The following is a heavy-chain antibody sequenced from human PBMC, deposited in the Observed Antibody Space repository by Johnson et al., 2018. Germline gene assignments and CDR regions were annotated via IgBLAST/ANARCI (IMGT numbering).Heavy chain of an antibody. Sequence: VQLVESGGGLVQPGGSLRLSCAASGFTFSSYDMHWVRQATGKGLEWVSAIGTAGDTYYPGSVKGRFTISRENAKNSLDVQLNGLRAGATAVYYCARGCSGGSFLEALDISGQGTMVTVSS. CDR3: ARGCSGGSFLEALDI. J-gene: IGHJ3*02. CDR2: IGTAGDT. D-gene: IGHD2-15*01. CDR1: GFTFSSYD. V-gene: IGHV3-13*01.